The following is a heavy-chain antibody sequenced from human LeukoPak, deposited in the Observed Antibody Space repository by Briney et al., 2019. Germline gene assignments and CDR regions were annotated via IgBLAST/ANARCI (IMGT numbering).Heavy chain of an antibody. CDR2: IKQDGSEK. Sequence: GGSLRLSCAASGFTFSSYWTSWVRQAPGKGLEWVANIKQDGSEKYYVDSVKGRFTISRDNAKNSLYLQMNSLRAEDTAVYYCARWSMVRGVIITHLFDYWGQGTLVTVSS. CDR3: ARWSMVRGVIITHLFDY. CDR1: GFTFSSYW. V-gene: IGHV3-7*03. J-gene: IGHJ4*02. D-gene: IGHD3-10*01.